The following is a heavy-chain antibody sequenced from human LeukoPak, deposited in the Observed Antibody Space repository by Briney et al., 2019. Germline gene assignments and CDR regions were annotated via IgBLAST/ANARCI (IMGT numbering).Heavy chain of an antibody. V-gene: IGHV1-18*01. D-gene: IGHD3-16*01. CDR1: GYTFTSYG. CDR2: ISAYNGNT. J-gene: IGHJ6*01. CDR3: ARGLSSGPYYYYYYGIDV. Sequence: ASVKVSCKASGYTFTSYGISWVRQAPGQGLEWMGWISAYNGNTNYAQKLQGRVTITTDTSTSTAYMALRSLRSDDTAVYYCARGLSSGPYYYYYYGIDVWGQATTVTVSS.